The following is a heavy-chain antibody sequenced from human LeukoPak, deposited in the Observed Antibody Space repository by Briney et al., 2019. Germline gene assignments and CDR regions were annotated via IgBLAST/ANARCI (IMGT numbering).Heavy chain of an antibody. V-gene: IGHV1-18*01. CDR1: GYTFISYG. Sequence: ASVKVPCKASGYTFISYGISWVRQAPGQGLEWMGWISTYNGKTNYAQKLQGRVTMTTDTSTSTAYMELRSLRSDDTAVYYCARAAYDGSYYFDYWGQGTLVTVSS. J-gene: IGHJ4*02. CDR2: ISTYNGKT. D-gene: IGHD3-22*01. CDR3: ARAAYDGSYYFDY.